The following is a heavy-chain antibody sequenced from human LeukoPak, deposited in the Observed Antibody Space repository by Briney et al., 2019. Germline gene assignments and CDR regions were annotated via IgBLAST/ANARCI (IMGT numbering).Heavy chain of an antibody. CDR1: GFTFSSYG. CDR3: AKDADYDSSGYLDY. CDR2: IRYDGSSK. Sequence: GVSLRFSCAASGFTFSSYGMQWLRQAPGKGLVWVVFIRYDGSSKYYADSVKGRFTISRDNSKNTLSLQMNSLRAEDTAVYYCAKDADYDSSGYLDYWGQGTLVTVSS. J-gene: IGHJ4*02. V-gene: IGHV3-30*02. D-gene: IGHD3-22*01.